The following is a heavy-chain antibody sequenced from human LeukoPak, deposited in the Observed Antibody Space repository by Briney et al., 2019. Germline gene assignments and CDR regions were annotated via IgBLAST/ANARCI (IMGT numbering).Heavy chain of an antibody. CDR3: ARDLWNYYDSSGYYYQDY. J-gene: IGHJ4*02. CDR1: GFTFSSYW. Sequence: GGSLRLSCAASGFTFSSYWMHWVRQAPGKGLVWVSRIHSDGSITSYADSVKGRFTISRDSAKNTLYLQMNSLRAEDTAVYYCARDLWNYYDSSGYYYQDYWGQGTLVTVSS. D-gene: IGHD3-22*01. CDR2: IHSDGSIT. V-gene: IGHV3-74*01.